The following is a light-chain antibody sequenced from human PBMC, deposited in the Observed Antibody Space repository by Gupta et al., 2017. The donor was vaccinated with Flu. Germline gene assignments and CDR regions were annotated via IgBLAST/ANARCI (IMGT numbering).Light chain of an antibody. Sequence: ERVTITCRASQSISNYLNWYQQKPGEAPKLLVYAASSLQSGVPSRFSGSGSGTDFTLTISSLQPEDCATYFCQQSYSTPLLTFGPGTKVDIK. V-gene: IGKV1-39*01. CDR1: QSISNY. J-gene: IGKJ3*01. CDR2: AAS. CDR3: QQSYSTPLLT.